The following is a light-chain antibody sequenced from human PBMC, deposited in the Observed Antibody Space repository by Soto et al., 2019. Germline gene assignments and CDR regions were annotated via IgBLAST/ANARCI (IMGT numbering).Light chain of an antibody. V-gene: IGLV2-23*01. CDR3: CSYGRSVV. CDR2: EAS. CDR1: SNDVGTYNL. J-gene: IGLJ2*01. Sequence: QSVLTQPASGSGSPGQSITISCTGISNDVGTYNLVSWYQHHPGKAPKLIIYEASKRPSGVPNRFSGSKSGNTASLTISGLHAEDEADYYCCSYGRSVVFGGGTQLTVL.